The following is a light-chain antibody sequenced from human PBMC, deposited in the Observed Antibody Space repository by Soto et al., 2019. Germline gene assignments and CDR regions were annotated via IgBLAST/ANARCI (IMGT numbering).Light chain of an antibody. J-gene: IGKJ1*01. Sequence: EIVLTQSPGTLSLSPGERATLSCRASTSVMNNFLAWFQQRRGQAPRLLIYGASYRATGIPDRFSGSGSGADLNLHISRLEPEDFAVYYCQQYGSPPRTFGQGTKVEIK. V-gene: IGKV3-20*01. CDR3: QQYGSPPRT. CDR1: TSVMNNF. CDR2: GAS.